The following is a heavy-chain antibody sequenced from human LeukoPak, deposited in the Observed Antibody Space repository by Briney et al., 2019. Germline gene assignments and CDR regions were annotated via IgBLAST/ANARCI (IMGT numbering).Heavy chain of an antibody. CDR3: AAHGATQLERLDY. CDR2: IYYNRSD. Sequence: PSETLSLTCTVSDGSVSSSNDYWGWIPQPPGKGLERIGNIYYNRSDCSNPPLQSRVTISVDNSTTQLSRKLHSVTDADTAVYYCAAHGATQLERLDYWGQGTLVTVSS. D-gene: IGHD1-1*01. J-gene: IGHJ4*02. CDR1: DGSVSSSNDY. V-gene: IGHV4-39*01.